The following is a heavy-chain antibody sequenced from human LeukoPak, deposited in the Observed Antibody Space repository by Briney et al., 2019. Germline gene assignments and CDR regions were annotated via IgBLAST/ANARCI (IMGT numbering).Heavy chain of an antibody. V-gene: IGHV1-2*02. D-gene: IGHD2-2*01. CDR3: ASLGYCSSTTCYWKDYYYYHYMDV. CDR2: INPNSGGT. J-gene: IGHJ6*03. CDR1: GYTFTGYY. Sequence: ASVKVSCKASGYTFTGYYMHWVRQAPGQGLEWMGWINPNSGGTNYAQKFQGRVTMTRDTSISTAYMELSRLRPDDTAVYYCASLGYCSSTTCYWKDYYYYHYMDVWGKGTTVTVSS.